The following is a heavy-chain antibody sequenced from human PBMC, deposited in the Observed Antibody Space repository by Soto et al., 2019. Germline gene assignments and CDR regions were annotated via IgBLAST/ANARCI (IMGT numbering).Heavy chain of an antibody. CDR3: ARVVRTYYYDSSGYNPFDY. J-gene: IGHJ4*02. CDR2: ISSSSSYT. D-gene: IGHD3-22*01. Sequence: QVQLVESGGGLVKPGGSLRLSCAASGFTFRDYYMSWIRQAPGKGLEWVSYISSSSSYTKYAESVKGRFTISRDNATNXLXLQMTSLRAEDTAVYYCARVVRTYYYDSSGYNPFDYWGQGTLVTVSS. V-gene: IGHV3-11*05. CDR1: GFTFRDYY.